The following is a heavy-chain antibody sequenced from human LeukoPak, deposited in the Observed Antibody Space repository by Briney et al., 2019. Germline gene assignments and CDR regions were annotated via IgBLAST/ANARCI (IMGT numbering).Heavy chain of an antibody. J-gene: IGHJ4*02. CDR1: GFTFENYG. CDR3: ARYNTGTIDF. Sequence: QTGGSLRLSCAASGFTFENYGIHWVRQAPGKGLEWVAIIWFDGSKNNYADSVKGRFTISRDNSKNTAFLQLDSLRAEDTAVYYCARYNTGTIDFWGQGTPVTVSS. D-gene: IGHD1-1*01. V-gene: IGHV3-33*01. CDR2: IWFDGSKN.